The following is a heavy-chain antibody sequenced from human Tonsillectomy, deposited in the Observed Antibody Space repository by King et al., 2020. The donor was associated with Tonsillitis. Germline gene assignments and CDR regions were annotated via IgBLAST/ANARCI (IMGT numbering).Heavy chain of an antibody. Sequence: QLVQSGAEVKKPGASVKVSCKASGYTFISYGISWVRQAPGQGLEWMGWISAYSGNTNYAQNLQGRVTMTTDTSTSTAYMELRSLRSDDTAVYYCARDVAHGYSGYDSFDYWGQGTLVIVSS. V-gene: IGHV1-18*04. CDR3: ARDVAHGYSGYDSFDY. D-gene: IGHD5-12*01. CDR1: GYTFISYG. J-gene: IGHJ4*02. CDR2: ISAYSGNT.